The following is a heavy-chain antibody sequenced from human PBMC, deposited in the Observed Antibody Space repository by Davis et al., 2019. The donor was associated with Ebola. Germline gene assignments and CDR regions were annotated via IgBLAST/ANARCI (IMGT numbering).Heavy chain of an antibody. CDR1: GFTFSNYE. V-gene: IGHV3-48*03. CDR2: VSRSGTTI. CDR3: ARERAVAGKAFDY. J-gene: IGHJ4*02. D-gene: IGHD6-19*01. Sequence: PGGSLRLSCAASGFTFSNYEMNWVRQAPGKGLEWVSYVSRSGTTIYYADSVKGRFTMSRDNAKNSLFLQMKSLRAEDTAVYYCARERAVAGKAFDYWGQGALVAVSS.